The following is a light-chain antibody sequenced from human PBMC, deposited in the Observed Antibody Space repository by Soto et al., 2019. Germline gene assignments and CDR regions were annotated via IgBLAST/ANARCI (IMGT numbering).Light chain of an antibody. V-gene: IGKV3-15*01. CDR3: HLYTCWPYT. J-gene: IGKJ2*01. CDR2: DAS. Sequence: EIVMTQSPDTLSVYTGERATLSCRASQSVSSNLAWYQQKPGQAPRLLIYDASTRAPGFPARFSGSGSGTEFTLTISSLQSEDFAVYYCHLYTCWPYTFGQRTKVDIK. CDR1: QSVSSN.